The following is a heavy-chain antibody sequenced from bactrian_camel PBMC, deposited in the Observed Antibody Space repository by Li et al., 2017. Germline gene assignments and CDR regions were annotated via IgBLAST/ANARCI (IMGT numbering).Heavy chain of an antibody. V-gene: IGHV3S55*01. Sequence: HVQLVESGGGSVQAGGSLRLSCAVSGYDALYLCMGWFRQAPGKERERVARIDSGGTTLYADSVKGRFTISKDNAENTLELQMNSLKPEDSAMYYCASVRSTACSAQEKWFTFWGQGTQVTVS. J-gene: IGHJ4*01. CDR1: GYDALYLC. D-gene: IGHD2*01. CDR3: ASVRSTACSAQEKWFTF. CDR2: IDSGGTT.